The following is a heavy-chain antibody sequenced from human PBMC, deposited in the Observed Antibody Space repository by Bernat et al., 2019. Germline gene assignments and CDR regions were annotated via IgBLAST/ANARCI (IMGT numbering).Heavy chain of an antibody. D-gene: IGHD3-9*01. CDR1: GFTFSIYS. CDR3: ASAAPRPYYDILTGYRGAGY. V-gene: IGHV3-21*01. CDR2: ISSSSSYI. J-gene: IGHJ4*02. Sequence: EVQLVESGGGLVKPGGSLRLSCAASGFTFSIYSMNWVRQAPGKGLEWVSSISSSSSYIYYADSVKGRFTISRDNAKNSLYLQMNSLRAEDTAVYYCASAAPRPYYDILTGYRGAGYWGQGTLVTVSS.